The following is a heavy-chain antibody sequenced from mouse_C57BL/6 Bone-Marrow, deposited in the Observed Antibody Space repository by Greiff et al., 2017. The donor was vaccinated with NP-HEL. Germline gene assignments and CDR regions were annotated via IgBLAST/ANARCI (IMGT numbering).Heavy chain of an antibody. J-gene: IGHJ3*01. CDR1: GFSLTSYG. CDR3: ARNLLLRPGVAY. V-gene: IGHV2-2*01. D-gene: IGHD1-1*01. CDR2: IWSGGST. Sequence: QVQLQQSGPGLVQPSQCLSITCTVSGFSLTSYGVHWVRQSPGKGLEWLGVIWSGGSTDYNAAFISRLSISKDNSKSQVFFKMNSLQADDTAIYYCARNLLLRPGVAYWGQGTLVTVSA.